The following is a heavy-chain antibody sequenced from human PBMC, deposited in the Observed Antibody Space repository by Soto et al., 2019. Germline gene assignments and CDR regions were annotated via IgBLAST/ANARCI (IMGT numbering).Heavy chain of an antibody. J-gene: IGHJ4*02. Sequence: QVQLAQSGAEVKIPGSSVKVSCTSSGGTFRTAAVTWVRQAPGQGLEWVGGYIPIFGTVLYPQKFQDRVTITADESATTVYMELRNLTSEDTAIYYCARDPSGYSYFDFWGQGTLISVSS. CDR3: ARDPSGYSYFDF. V-gene: IGHV1-69*01. D-gene: IGHD3-22*01. CDR1: GGTFRTAA. CDR2: YIPIFGTV.